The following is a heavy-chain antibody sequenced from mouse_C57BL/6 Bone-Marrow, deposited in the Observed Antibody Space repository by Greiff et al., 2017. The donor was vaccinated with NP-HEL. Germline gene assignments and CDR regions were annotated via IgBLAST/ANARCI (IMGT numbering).Heavy chain of an antibody. Sequence: QVHVKQPGAELVKPGASVKMSCKASGYTFTSYWITWVKQRPGQGLEWIGDIYPGSGSTNYNEKFKSKATLTVDTSSSTAYMQLSSLTSEDSAVYYCARHFIYYYGSSSWYFDVWGTGTTVTVSS. CDR2: IYPGSGST. J-gene: IGHJ1*03. D-gene: IGHD1-1*01. CDR3: ARHFIYYYGSSSWYFDV. CDR1: GYTFTSYW. V-gene: IGHV1-55*01.